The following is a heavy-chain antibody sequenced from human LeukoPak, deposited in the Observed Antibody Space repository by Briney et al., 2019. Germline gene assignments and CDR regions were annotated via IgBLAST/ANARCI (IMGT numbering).Heavy chain of an antibody. D-gene: IGHD3-3*01. V-gene: IGHV3-23*01. J-gene: IGHJ6*02. CDR2: ITGSGGST. Sequence: GGSLRLSCAASGFTFSSHAMGWVRQAPGKGLEWVSSITGSGGSTYYGDSVKGRFTISRDNSKRTLYLQMNSLRAEDTAVYYCAKDGGGSLEWLPPMDVWGQGTTVTVSS. CDR3: AKDGGGSLEWLPPMDV. CDR1: GFTFSSHA.